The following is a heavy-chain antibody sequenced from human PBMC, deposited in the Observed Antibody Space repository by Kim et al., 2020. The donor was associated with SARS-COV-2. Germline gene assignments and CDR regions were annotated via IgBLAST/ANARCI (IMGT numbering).Heavy chain of an antibody. V-gene: IGHV3-7*01. CDR3: ARLGARVADI. J-gene: IGHJ3*02. D-gene: IGHD2-15*01. CDR2: EE. Sequence: EEYYVDSVRGRFTITRDNAKTSLYLQMDSLRADDTATYYCARLGARVADIWGQGTMVTVSS.